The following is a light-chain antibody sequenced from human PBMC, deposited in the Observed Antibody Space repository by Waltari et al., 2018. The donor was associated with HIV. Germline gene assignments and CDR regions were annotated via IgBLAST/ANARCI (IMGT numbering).Light chain of an antibody. CDR1: TILGEP. CDR2: YNA. J-gene: IGLJ3*02. CDR3: QVWDSSNEHVV. Sequence: SYVLTHPPSVSAAPGAAATISCGAWTILGEPVHRYKQQPGQAPVLVTRYNADRPSGITDRISGSNSGHTATLTITSVEAGDEATYYCQVWDSSNEHVVFGGGTELTVL. V-gene: IGLV3-21*04.